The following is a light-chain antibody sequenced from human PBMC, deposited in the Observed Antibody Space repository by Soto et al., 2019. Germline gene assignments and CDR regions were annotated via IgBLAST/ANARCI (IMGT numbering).Light chain of an antibody. CDR1: QDISNY. J-gene: IGKJ4*01. Sequence: DIQMTQSPSSLSASVGDRVTITCQASQDISNYLNWYQQKPGKAPKLLIYDASNLETGVPSRFSGSGSGTDFTFTISSVQPEDIATYYCQQYDNLELTFGGGTKVEIK. V-gene: IGKV1-33*01. CDR3: QQYDNLELT. CDR2: DAS.